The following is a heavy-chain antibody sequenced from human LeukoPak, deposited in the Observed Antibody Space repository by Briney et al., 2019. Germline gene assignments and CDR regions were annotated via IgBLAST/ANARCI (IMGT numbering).Heavy chain of an antibody. V-gene: IGHV3-7*01. Sequence: PGXXLXLSCXASGXSFRXYXXDWVRQTPEKGLEWXANIKQDGIEKYFVDSVKGRFAISRDNAKNSLYLQMNNLRAEDTAVYYCAREAMVRGVPDAFDIWGQGTVVTVSS. D-gene: IGHD3-10*01. J-gene: IGHJ3*02. CDR3: AREAMVRGVPDAFDI. CDR1: GXSFRXYX. CDR2: IKQDGIEK.